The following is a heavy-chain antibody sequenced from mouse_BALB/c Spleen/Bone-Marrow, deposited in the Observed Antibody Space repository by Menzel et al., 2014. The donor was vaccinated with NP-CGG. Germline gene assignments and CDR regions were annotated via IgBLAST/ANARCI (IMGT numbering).Heavy chain of an antibody. CDR1: GYTFTDYA. V-gene: IGHV1-67*01. Sequence: QVQLQQSGPELVTPGVSVKISCKVSGYTFTDYAMHWVNQSHAKRLEWIGVISTYSGNTNYNHKFKGNATMTVDTSSSKAYMELDRSTSEDSAIYYCARPIYYGNYEGFPYWGRGTLVTASA. J-gene: IGHJ3*01. CDR2: ISTYSGNT. D-gene: IGHD2-1*01. CDR3: ARPIYYGNYEGFPY.